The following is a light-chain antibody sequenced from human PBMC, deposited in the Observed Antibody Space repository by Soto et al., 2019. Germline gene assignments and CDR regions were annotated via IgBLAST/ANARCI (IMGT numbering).Light chain of an antibody. CDR3: QSYDSSLSGWV. J-gene: IGLJ3*02. CDR2: GNS. CDR1: SSNIGAGYD. V-gene: IGLV1-40*01. Sequence: QSALTQPPSVSGAPGQRVTISCTGSSSNIGAGYDVHWYQQLPGTAPKLLIYGNSNRPSGVPDRFSGSKSGTSASLAITGLQAEDEADYDCQSYDSSLSGWVFGGGTKLTVL.